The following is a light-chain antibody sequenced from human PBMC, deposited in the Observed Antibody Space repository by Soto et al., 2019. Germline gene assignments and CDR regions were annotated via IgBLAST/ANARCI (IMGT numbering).Light chain of an antibody. V-gene: IGLV2-14*01. Sequence: QSALTQPASVSGSPGQSITISCTGTSSDVGGYKYVSWYQQHPGKAPKLMIYEVTNRPSGVSNRFSGSKSGNTASLTISRLQAEDEADYYCSSFTSSNPREVFGTGTKLTVL. CDR1: SSDVGGYKY. CDR3: SSFTSSNPREV. CDR2: EVT. J-gene: IGLJ1*01.